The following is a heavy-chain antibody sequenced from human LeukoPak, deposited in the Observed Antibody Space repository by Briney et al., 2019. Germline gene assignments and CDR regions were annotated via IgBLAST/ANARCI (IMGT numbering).Heavy chain of an antibody. Sequence: PGGSLRLSCAASGFTFSSYAMSWVRQAPGKGLGWVSAISGSGGSTYYADSVKGRFTISRDNSKNTLYLQMNSLRAEDTAVYYCAKLIVVVTAPFDYWGQGTLVTVSS. CDR2: ISGSGGST. V-gene: IGHV3-23*01. J-gene: IGHJ4*02. D-gene: IGHD2-21*02. CDR1: GFTFSSYA. CDR3: AKLIVVVTAPFDY.